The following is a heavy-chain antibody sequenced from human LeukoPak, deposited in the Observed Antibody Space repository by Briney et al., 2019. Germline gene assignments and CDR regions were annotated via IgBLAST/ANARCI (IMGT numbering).Heavy chain of an antibody. V-gene: IGHV4-61*02. CDR2: IYTSGST. J-gene: IGHJ4*02. D-gene: IGHD2-2*01. CDR3: ARSAYQLLDY. CDR1: GGSISSGSYY. Sequence: PSETLSLTCTVSGGSISSGSYYWSWIRQPAGKGLERIGRIYTSGSTNYNPSLRSRVTISVDTSKNQFSLKLSSVTAADTAVYYCARSAYQLLDYWGQGTLVTVSS.